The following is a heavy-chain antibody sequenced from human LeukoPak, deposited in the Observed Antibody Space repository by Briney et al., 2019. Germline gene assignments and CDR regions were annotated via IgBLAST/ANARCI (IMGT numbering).Heavy chain of an antibody. CDR2: FSGSGGNT. Sequence: GGSLRLSCAASGFTFSSYAMSWVRQAPGKGVKWGSGFSGSGGNTYYADSVKGRFTISRDSSKNTLYLQMNSLRAEDTAVYYCAKDDYDSSGYPNAFHIWGQGTMVTVSS. D-gene: IGHD3-22*01. CDR1: GFTFSSYA. V-gene: IGHV3-23*01. CDR3: AKDDYDSSGYPNAFHI. J-gene: IGHJ3*02.